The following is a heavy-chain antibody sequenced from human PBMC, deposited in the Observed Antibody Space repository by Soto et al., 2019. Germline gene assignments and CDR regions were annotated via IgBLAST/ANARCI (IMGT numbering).Heavy chain of an antibody. CDR3: ARTLLAVAGSWFNP. V-gene: IGHV2-5*02. J-gene: IGHJ5*02. D-gene: IGHD6-19*01. CDR2: IYWDDDK. CDR1: GFSLSTSGVG. Sequence: SGPTLVNPTQTLTLTGTFSGFSLSTSGVGVGWIRQPPGKALEWLALIYWDDDKRYSPSLKSRLTITKDTSKNQVVLTMTIMNTVDTATYCCARTLLAVAGSWFNPWGEGTLVTVSS.